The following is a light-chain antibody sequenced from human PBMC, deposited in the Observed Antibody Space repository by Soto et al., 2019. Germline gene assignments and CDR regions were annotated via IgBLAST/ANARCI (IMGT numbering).Light chain of an antibody. J-gene: IGKJ1*01. CDR2: AAS. Sequence: VQMPQYPISLSATVGSRVTIGCRASQSISSYLNWYQQKPGKAPKLLIYAASSLQSGVPSRFSGSGSGTDFTLTISSLQPEDFATYYCQQSYSTPRTFGQGTKVAIK. V-gene: IGKV1-39*01. CDR3: QQSYSTPRT. CDR1: QSISSY.